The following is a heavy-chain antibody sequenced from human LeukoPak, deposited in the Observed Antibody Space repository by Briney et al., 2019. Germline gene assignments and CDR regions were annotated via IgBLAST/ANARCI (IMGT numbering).Heavy chain of an antibody. D-gene: IGHD1-26*01. Sequence: GGSLRLSCAASGFTFRSYGMHWVRQARGKGLEWVAFIRYDGTNKDYADSVKGRFTISRDNSKNTLDLQMNSLRAEDTAVYYCAKGWELQDWGQGTLVTVPS. J-gene: IGHJ4*02. CDR2: IRYDGTNK. V-gene: IGHV3-30*02. CDR3: AKGWELQD. CDR1: GFTFRSYG.